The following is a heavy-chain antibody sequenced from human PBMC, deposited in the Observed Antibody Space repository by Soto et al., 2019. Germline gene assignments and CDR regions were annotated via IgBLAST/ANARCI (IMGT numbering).Heavy chain of an antibody. CDR2: ISAYNGNT. J-gene: IGHJ5*02. CDR3: ARTWRSSSWYWFDP. D-gene: IGHD6-13*01. Sequence: GASVKVSCKASGYTFTSYGISWVRQAPGQGLEWMGWISAYNGNTNYAQKLQGRVTMTTDTSTSTAYMELRSPRSDDTAVYYCARTWRSSSWYWFDPWGQGTLVTVSS. CDR1: GYTFTSYG. V-gene: IGHV1-18*01.